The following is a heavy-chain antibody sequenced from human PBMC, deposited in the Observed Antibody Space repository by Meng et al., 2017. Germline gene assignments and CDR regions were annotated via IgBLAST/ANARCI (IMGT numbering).Heavy chain of an antibody. CDR3: ASYSGSYIMSGGEVSSDY. D-gene: IGHD1-26*01. J-gene: IGHJ4*02. CDR1: GFTFDDYG. Sequence: GESLKISCAASGFTFDDYGMSWVRQAPGKGLEWVSVIYSGGSTYLADPAKGRFTISRHNSKNTLYLQMGSLRAEDASVYYCASYSGSYIMSGGEVSSDYWGQGTLVTVSS. V-gene: IGHV3-53*04. CDR2: IYSGGST.